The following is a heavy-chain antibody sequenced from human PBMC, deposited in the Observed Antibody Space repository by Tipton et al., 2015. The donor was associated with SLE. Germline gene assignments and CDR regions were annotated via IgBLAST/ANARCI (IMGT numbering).Heavy chain of an antibody. CDR1: GDSISNYY. CDR3: ARHRRITLLRGLILPY. CDR2: FYPGGTT. Sequence: TLSLTCTVPGDSISNYYWSWIRQSAGKGLEWMGRFYPGGTTSYNPSFKSRVTMSADTSKNQFSLKLNSVTAADTAVYYCARHRRITLLRGLILPYWGQGTLITVSS. D-gene: IGHD3-10*01. J-gene: IGHJ4*02. V-gene: IGHV4-4*07.